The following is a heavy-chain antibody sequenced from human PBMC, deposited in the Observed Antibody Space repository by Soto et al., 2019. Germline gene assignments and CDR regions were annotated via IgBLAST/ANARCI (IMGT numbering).Heavy chain of an antibody. V-gene: IGHV4-31*03. D-gene: IGHD1-26*01. CDR1: GGSISSGGYY. CDR3: ARFIVGATALAFDI. J-gene: IGHJ3*02. Sequence: NPSETLSLTCTVSGGSISSGGYYWSWIRQHPGKGLEWIGYIYYSGSTYYNPSLKSRVTISVDTSKNQFSLKLSSVTAADTAVYYCARFIVGATALAFDIWGQGTMVT. CDR2: IYYSGST.